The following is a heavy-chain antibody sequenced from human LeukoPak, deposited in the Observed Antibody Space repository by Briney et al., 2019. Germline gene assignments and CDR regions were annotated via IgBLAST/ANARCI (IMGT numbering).Heavy chain of an antibody. CDR3: ARDLGEVAYCSGGTCPFDY. D-gene: IGHD2-15*01. CDR1: GFTFTCYS. Sequence: GGSLRPSCAASGFTFTCYSMHWVRQAPGEGPEWVAVISYDGSNKYYADSVKGRFTVSRDNSKNTLYLQMNSLRAEDTAVYYCARDLGEVAYCSGGTCPFDYWGQGTLVTVSS. CDR2: ISYDGSNK. V-gene: IGHV3-30-3*01. J-gene: IGHJ4*02.